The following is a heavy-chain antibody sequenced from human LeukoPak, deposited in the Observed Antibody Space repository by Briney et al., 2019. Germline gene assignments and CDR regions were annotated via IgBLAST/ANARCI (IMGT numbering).Heavy chain of an antibody. CDR3: ARTLLGSNWKIFDF. D-gene: IGHD1-1*01. V-gene: IGHV3-23*01. Sequence: PGGSLRLSCAASGFTFSSYWMSWVRQAPGKGLEWVSAISGSGGSTYYADSVKGRFIISRDNSRNTVYLQMNSLRPDDTAIYYCARTLLGSNWKIFDFWGQGSLVTVSS. CDR2: ISGSGGST. CDR1: GFTFSSYW. J-gene: IGHJ4*02.